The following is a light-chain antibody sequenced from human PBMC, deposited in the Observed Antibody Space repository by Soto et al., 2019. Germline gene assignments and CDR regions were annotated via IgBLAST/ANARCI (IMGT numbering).Light chain of an antibody. Sequence: IQLTQSPSSLSASVGDRVTITCRASQGLSSYLAWYQQKPGKAPKLLIYAASTLQTGVPSRFSGSESGTDFTLTISSLQPEDFATYYCQQVNNYPLPFGGGTKVDI. V-gene: IGKV1-9*01. J-gene: IGKJ4*01. CDR1: QGLSSY. CDR2: AAS. CDR3: QQVNNYPLP.